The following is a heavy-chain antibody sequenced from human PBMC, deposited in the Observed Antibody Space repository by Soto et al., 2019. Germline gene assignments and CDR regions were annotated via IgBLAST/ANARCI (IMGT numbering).Heavy chain of an antibody. J-gene: IGHJ3*02. V-gene: IGHV3-74*01. CDR2: INSDGSST. CDR3: ARGNLGYCSGGSCIGAFDI. D-gene: IGHD2-15*01. CDR1: GFTFSSYW. Sequence: GGSLRLSCAASGFTFSSYWMHWVRQAPGKGLVWVSRINSDGSSTSYADSVKGRFTISRDNAKNTLYLQMNSLRAEDTAVYYCARGNLGYCSGGSCIGAFDIWGQGTMVTVSS.